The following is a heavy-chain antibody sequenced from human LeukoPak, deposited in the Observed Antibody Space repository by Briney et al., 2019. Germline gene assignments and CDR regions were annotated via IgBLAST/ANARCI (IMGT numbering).Heavy chain of an antibody. CDR2: ISANADRT. D-gene: IGHD3-10*01. V-gene: IGHV3-23*01. Sequence: GGSLRLSCAASGFTYSIYAMTWVRQAPGKGLEWVSVISANADRTYYADSVKGRFTISRDNAKNSLYLQMNSLRAEDTAVYYCARGFGYFDYWGQGTLVTVSS. CDR3: ARGFGYFDY. J-gene: IGHJ4*02. CDR1: GFTYSIYA.